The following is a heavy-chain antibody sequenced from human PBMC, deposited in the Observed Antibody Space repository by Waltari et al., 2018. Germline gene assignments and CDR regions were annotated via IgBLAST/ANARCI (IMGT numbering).Heavy chain of an antibody. D-gene: IGHD1-26*01. CDR3: ATSIVGSLDY. V-gene: IGHV3-48*03. CDR1: GLTFSHYE. J-gene: IGHJ4*02. Sequence: EVKLGESGGGLVQPGGCLRLSCADAGLTFSHYEFIWVRQAPVKGLEWLSYISSSGRPIDYADSVKGRLTMSRDDAKNSVYLQMHSLRAEDTAVYYCATSIVGSLDYWGQGNLVTVSS. CDR2: ISSSGRPI.